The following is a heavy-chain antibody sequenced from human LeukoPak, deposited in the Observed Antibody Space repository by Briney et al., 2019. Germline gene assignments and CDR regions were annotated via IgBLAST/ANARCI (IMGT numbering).Heavy chain of an antibody. V-gene: IGHV1-69*13. Sequence: GASVKVSCKASGGTFSSYAISWVRQAPGQGLEWRGGIIPIFGTANYAQKFQGRVTMSADESTSTAYMELSSLRAEDTAVYYCARLGHQLDVWGKGTTVTVSS. CDR3: ARLGHQLDV. J-gene: IGHJ6*04. CDR1: GGTFSSYA. CDR2: IIPIFGTA. D-gene: IGHD2-2*01.